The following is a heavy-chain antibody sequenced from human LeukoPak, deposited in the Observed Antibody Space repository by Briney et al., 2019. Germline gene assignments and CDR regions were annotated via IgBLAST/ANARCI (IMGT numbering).Heavy chain of an antibody. D-gene: IGHD5-18*01. J-gene: IGHJ4*02. CDR1: GFTFSSYS. CDR3: ARDGGYSYGYPLDY. Sequence: PGGSLRLSCAASGFTFSSYSMNWVRQAPGKGLEWVSSISSSSSYIYYADSVKGRFTISRDNAKNSPYLQMNSLRAEDTAVYYCARDGGYSYGYPLDYWGQGTLVTVSS. V-gene: IGHV3-21*01. CDR2: ISSSSSYI.